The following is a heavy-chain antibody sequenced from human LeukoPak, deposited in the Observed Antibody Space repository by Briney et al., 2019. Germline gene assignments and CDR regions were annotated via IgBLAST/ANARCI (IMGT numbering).Heavy chain of an antibody. V-gene: IGHV3-23*01. J-gene: IGHJ4*02. CDR1: GYTFSSYA. Sequence: GGSLRLSCVASGYTFSSYAMYWVRQAPGKGLEWVSSITYNGANSYYADSVKGRFTISRDSSKNTLYLQMNRLRAADTAVYYCAKESVGYVPVDWGQGTLVIVSS. CDR2: ITYNGANS. CDR3: AKESVGYVPVD. D-gene: IGHD3-10*02.